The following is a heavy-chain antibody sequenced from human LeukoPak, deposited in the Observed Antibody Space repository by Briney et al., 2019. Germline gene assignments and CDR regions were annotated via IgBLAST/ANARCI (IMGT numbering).Heavy chain of an antibody. CDR1: GYTFTSYG. CDR3: ARDRCSGGSCPHDAFDI. Sequence: ASVKVSCKASGYTFTSYGISWVRQAPGQGLEWMGWISAYNGNTNYAQKLQGRVTMTTDTSTSTAYMELRSLRSDDTAVYYCARDRCSGGSCPHDAFDIWGQGTMVTVSS. D-gene: IGHD2-15*01. CDR2: ISAYNGNT. J-gene: IGHJ3*02. V-gene: IGHV1-18*01.